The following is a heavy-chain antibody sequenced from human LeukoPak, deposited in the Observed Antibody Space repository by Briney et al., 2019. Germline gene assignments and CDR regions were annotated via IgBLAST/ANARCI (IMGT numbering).Heavy chain of an antibody. CDR1: GFTFSSYW. V-gene: IGHV3-7*01. J-gene: IGHJ4*02. Sequence: GGSLRLSCAASGFTFSSYWMSWVRQAPGKGLEWVANIKQDGSEENFVDSVKGRFTISRDNAKKSLYLQMNSLRAEDTAVYYCARVGPGNYYDSSGYYYGFDYWGQGTLVTVSS. CDR3: ARVGPGNYYDSSGYYYGFDY. CDR2: IKQDGSEE. D-gene: IGHD3-22*01.